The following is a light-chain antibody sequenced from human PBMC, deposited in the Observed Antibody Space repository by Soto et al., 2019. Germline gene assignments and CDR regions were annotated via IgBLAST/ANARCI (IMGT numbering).Light chain of an antibody. CDR2: GAS. CDR3: QQYGSSPPYT. J-gene: IGKJ2*01. CDR1: QSVSSSY. V-gene: IGKV3-20*01. Sequence: EIVLTQSPGTLSLSPGERATLSCMASQSVSSSYLAWYQQKPGQAPRLLIYGASSRATGIPDRFSGSGSGTDFTLTISRQEPEDVAVYFCQQYGSSPPYTFGHGPKLEI.